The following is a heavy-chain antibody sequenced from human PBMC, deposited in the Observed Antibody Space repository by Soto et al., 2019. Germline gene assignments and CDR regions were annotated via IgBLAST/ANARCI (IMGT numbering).Heavy chain of an antibody. J-gene: IGHJ4*02. D-gene: IGHD3-3*01. CDR2: VYHTGRT. CDR3: TRDFAYFGS. Sequence: PSETLSLTGTVSGGSFKRGSYSWSWIRQPPGKGLEWIGYVYHTGRTSYNPSLESRVSISMDTSKNQFSLNLDSVTATDTAVYFRTRDFAYFGSGGQGTLVAVSS. V-gene: IGHV4-61*01. CDR1: GGSFKRGSYS.